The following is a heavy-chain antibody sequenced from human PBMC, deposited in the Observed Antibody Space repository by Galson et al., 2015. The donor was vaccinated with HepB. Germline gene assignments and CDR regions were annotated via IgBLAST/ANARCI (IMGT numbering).Heavy chain of an antibody. CDR2: ISTYKGDT. CDR3: ARDVRHKLDV. J-gene: IGHJ3*01. D-gene: IGHD3-10*02. CDR1: GYRFTDNG. V-gene: IGHV1-18*01. Sequence: SVKVSCKASGYRFTDNGISWVRQAPGQGLEWMGWISTYKGDTKYAQNFQGRVTMTTDTSTGTAYMEVRRLKSEDTAVYYCARDVRHKLDVGGQATMVTVSS.